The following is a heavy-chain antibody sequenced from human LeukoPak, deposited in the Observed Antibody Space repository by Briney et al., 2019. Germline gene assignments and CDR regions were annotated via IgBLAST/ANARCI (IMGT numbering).Heavy chain of an antibody. CDR3: AKDFYYGSGGHQGYFDY. Sequence: GVSLRLSCAASGFTFIGYGMHWVRQAPGKGLEWVAFIGFDGTNKYYADSVKGRFTISRDNSKNTLYLQMNSLRAEDTAVYYCAKDFYYGSGGHQGYFDYWGQGTLVTASS. J-gene: IGHJ4*02. CDR1: GFTFIGYG. CDR2: IGFDGTNK. V-gene: IGHV3-30*02. D-gene: IGHD3-10*01.